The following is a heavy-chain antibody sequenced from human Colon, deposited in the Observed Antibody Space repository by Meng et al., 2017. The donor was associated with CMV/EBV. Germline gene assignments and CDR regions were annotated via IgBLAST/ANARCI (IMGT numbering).Heavy chain of an antibody. CDR3: ARDGLVPAATSRVYIGYYYGVDV. CDR2: IYYSGDT. J-gene: IGHJ6*02. D-gene: IGHD2-2*01. CDR1: GGSITNNNYY. Sequence: SETLSLTCTVSGGSITNNNYYWGWFRQPPGKGLEWIGSIYYSGDTLYKPSLKNRVTISIDTSKNQISLKLTSVTAADTAVYYCARDGLVPAATSRVYIGYYYGVDVWGQGTTVTVSS. V-gene: IGHV4-39*07.